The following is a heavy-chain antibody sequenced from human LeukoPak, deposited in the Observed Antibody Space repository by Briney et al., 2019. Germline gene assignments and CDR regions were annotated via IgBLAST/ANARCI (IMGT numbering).Heavy chain of an antibody. J-gene: IGHJ4*02. CDR3: AREGIVAVFDY. Sequence: KPSETLSLTCTVSGGSVSSVSHYWSWIRQPPGKELEWIGYIYYNGNTNYNPSLKSRVTISVDTSKNQFSLKLSSVTAADTAVYYCAREGIVAVFDYWGQGTLVTVSS. V-gene: IGHV4-61*01. D-gene: IGHD1-26*01. CDR1: GGSVSSVSHY. CDR2: IYYNGNT.